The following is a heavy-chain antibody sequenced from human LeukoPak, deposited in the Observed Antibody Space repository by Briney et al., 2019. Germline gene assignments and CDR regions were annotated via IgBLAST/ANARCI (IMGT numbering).Heavy chain of an antibody. CDR1: GGSISSSSYY. V-gene: IGHV4-39*07. Sequence: RSSETLSLTCTVSGGSISSSSYYWGWIRQPPGKGLEWIGSIYYSGSTYYNPSLKSRVTISVDTSKNQFSLKLSSVTAADTAVYYCATSDYVESWFDPWGQGTLVTVSS. D-gene: IGHD4-17*01. CDR2: IYYSGST. CDR3: ATSDYVESWFDP. J-gene: IGHJ5*02.